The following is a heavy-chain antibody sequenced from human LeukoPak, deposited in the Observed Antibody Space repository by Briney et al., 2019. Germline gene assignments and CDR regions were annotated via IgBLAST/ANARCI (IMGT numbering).Heavy chain of an antibody. V-gene: IGHV3-21*01. CDR1: GFTFSSYS. J-gene: IGHJ3*02. CDR2: ISSSSSYI. CDR3: ARAYVDDAFDI. Sequence: GGSLRLSCAASGFTFSSYSMNWVRQAPGKGLEGVSSISSSSSYIYYADSVKGRFTISRDNAKNSLYLQMNSLSAEDTAVYYCARAYVDDAFDIWGQGTMVTVSS. D-gene: IGHD3-16*01.